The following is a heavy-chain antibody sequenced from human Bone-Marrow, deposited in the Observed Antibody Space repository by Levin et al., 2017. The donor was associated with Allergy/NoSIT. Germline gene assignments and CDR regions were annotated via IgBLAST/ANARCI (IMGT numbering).Heavy chain of an antibody. J-gene: IGHJ4*02. CDR3: ARDDYSDFTGWV. Sequence: PSETLSLTCTVSGASVSSDTYYWSWIRQPPGKGLEWIGYISSSGSTYYSPSLMTRVTISVHTSKNQFSLNLTSVTAADTAVYYCARDDYSDFTGWVWGQGSLVTVSS. CDR1: GASVSSDTYY. V-gene: IGHV4-61*01. D-gene: IGHD3-9*01. CDR2: ISSSGST.